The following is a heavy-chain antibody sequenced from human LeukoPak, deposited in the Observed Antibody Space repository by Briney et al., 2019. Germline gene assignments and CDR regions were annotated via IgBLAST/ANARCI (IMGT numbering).Heavy chain of an antibody. J-gene: IGHJ5*02. D-gene: IGHD3-22*01. CDR3: AREAYYDSSGYQS. Sequence: PGGSLRLSCAASGFTFSSYSMNWVRQAPGKGLEWVSYISSSSSTIYYAHSVKGRFTISRDNAKNSLYLQMNSLRAEDTAVYYCAREAYYDSSGYQSWGQGTLVTVSS. V-gene: IGHV3-48*04. CDR2: ISSSSSTI. CDR1: GFTFSSYS.